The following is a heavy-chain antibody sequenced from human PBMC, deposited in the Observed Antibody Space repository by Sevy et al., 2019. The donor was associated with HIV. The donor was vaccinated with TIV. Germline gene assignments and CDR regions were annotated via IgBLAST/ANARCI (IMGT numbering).Heavy chain of an antibody. CDR3: ARIDSSGYMGNFDY. Sequence: ASVKVSCKSSGYTFTTYDINWVRQATGQGLEWMGWMNPNSGNTGYAQKFQGRVTMTSNTSMRTAYMELSSLRSEDTAVYYCARIDSSGYMGNFDYWGQGTLVTVSS. D-gene: IGHD3-22*01. V-gene: IGHV1-8*01. CDR2: MNPNSGNT. CDR1: GYTFTTYD. J-gene: IGHJ4*02.